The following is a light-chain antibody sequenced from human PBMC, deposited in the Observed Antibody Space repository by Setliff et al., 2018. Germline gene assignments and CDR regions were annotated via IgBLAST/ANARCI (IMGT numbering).Light chain of an antibody. Sequence: QSVLTQPPSASGTPAQRVTISCSGSSSNIGSNTVNWYQQLPGTAPKLLIYSNNQRPSGVPDRFSGSKSGTSASLAIRGLQSEDEADYYCVTWDANLSAYVFGTGTKV. CDR3: VTWDANLSAYV. CDR2: SNN. CDR1: SSNIGSNT. V-gene: IGLV1-44*01. J-gene: IGLJ1*01.